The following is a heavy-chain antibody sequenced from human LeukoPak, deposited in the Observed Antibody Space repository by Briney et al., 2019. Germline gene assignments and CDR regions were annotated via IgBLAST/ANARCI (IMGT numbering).Heavy chain of an antibody. D-gene: IGHD3-10*01. CDR3: ARDSGTTGEVKFDP. Sequence: SETLSLTCAVYGGSLSGYYWSWIRQPPGKGLEWIGEINHSGSTNYNPSLKSRVTISIDMSKNQFFLKPSSVTAADTAVYYCARDSGTTGEVKFDPWGQGTLVTVSS. J-gene: IGHJ5*02. CDR1: GGSLSGYY. V-gene: IGHV4-34*01. CDR2: INHSGST.